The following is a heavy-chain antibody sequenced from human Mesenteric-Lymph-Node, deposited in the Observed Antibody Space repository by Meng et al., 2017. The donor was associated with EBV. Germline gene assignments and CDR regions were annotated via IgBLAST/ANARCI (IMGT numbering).Heavy chain of an antibody. CDR3: ARVGPLNSNWFDP. V-gene: IGHV1-8*01. CDR2: MNPNSGNT. CDR1: VYTFTSYY. J-gene: IGHJ5*02. Sequence: HVHLVPWWAEVKKTGASATGSCKASVYTFTSYYINCVRQATGQGLEWMGWMNPNSGNTGYAQKFQGRVTMTRNTSISTAYMELSSLRSEDTAVYYCARVGPLNSNWFDPWGQGTLVTVSS. D-gene: IGHD1-1*01.